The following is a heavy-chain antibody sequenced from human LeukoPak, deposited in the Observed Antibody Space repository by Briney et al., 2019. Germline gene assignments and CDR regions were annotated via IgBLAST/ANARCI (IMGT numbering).Heavy chain of an antibody. V-gene: IGHV4-4*09. CDR1: GGSISSYY. Sequence: PSETLSLTCTVSGGSISSYYWTWIRQPPGKGLEWIGYIYSSGRTNYNPSLKSQVTMSVDTSKNQFSLKVISVTAADTAVYYCARLSAGFNSSYRFDPWGQGTLVTVSS. J-gene: IGHJ5*02. CDR2: IYSSGRT. CDR3: ARLSAGFNSSYRFDP. D-gene: IGHD2/OR15-2a*01.